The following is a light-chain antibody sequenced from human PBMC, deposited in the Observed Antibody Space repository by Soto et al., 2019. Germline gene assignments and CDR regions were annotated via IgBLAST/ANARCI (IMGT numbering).Light chain of an antibody. CDR2: SAY. Sequence: DIVMTQSPDSLGVSLGERATINCKSSQSVLYRSNNNNYLAWYQQKPGQSPKLLIYSAYTRESGVHDRFSGSGSGTDFTLTIRSLQAEDVAVYYCKQYFSIPLTFGGGTKVDIK. CDR3: KQYFSIPLT. J-gene: IGKJ4*01. CDR1: QSVLYRSNNNNY. V-gene: IGKV4-1*01.